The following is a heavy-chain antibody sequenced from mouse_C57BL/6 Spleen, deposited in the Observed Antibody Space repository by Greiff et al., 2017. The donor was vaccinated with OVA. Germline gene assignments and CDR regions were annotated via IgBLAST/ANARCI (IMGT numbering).Heavy chain of an antibody. J-gene: IGHJ4*01. Sequence: EVKLQESGPGLVKPSQSLSLTCSVTGYSITSGYYWNWIRQFPGNKLEWMGYISYDGSNNYNPSLKNRISITRDTSKNQFFLKLNSVTTEDTATYYCARDRGFGDAMDYWGQGTSVTVSS. V-gene: IGHV3-6*01. CDR1: GYSITSGYY. D-gene: IGHD3-1*01. CDR2: ISYDGSN. CDR3: ARDRGFGDAMDY.